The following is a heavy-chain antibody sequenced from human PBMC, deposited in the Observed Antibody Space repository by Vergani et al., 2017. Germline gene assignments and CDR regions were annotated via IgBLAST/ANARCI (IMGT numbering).Heavy chain of an antibody. CDR1: GFTFSSYA. Sequence: EVQLLESGGGLVQPGGSLRLSCAASGFTFSSYAMSWVRQAPGKGLEWVSAISGSGGSTYYADSVKGRFTISRDNSKNTLYLQMNSLRAEDTAVYYCAKDGGGGAVAGTFSGRDAFDIWGQGTMVTVSS. J-gene: IGHJ3*02. D-gene: IGHD6-19*01. V-gene: IGHV3-23*01. CDR3: AKDGGGGAVAGTFSGRDAFDI. CDR2: ISGSGGST.